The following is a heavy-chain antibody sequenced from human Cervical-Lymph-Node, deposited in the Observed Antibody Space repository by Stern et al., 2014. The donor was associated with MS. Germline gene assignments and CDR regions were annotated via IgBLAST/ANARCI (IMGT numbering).Heavy chain of an antibody. V-gene: IGHV1-69*01. D-gene: IGHD3-10*01. Sequence: MQLVESGAEVRKPGSSVKVSCKAYGGTFSSNAISRVRQAPGKRLEWMGGIIPINGTANYAQKGQGRVTITADESTSTAYMELSSLRSEDTAVYYCARERGSGSYWANWFDPWGQGTLVTVSS. CDR1: GGTFSSNA. CDR3: ARERGSGSYWANWFDP. CDR2: IIPINGTA. J-gene: IGHJ5*02.